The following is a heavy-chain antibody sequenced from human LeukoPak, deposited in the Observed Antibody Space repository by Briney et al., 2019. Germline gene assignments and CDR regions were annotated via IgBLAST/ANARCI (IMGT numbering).Heavy chain of an antibody. D-gene: IGHD3-9*01. CDR3: ARVSGLFLTISNNWFDP. V-gene: IGHV4-39*07. J-gene: IGHJ5*02. CDR1: GGSISSSSYY. Sequence: ESSETLSLTCTVSGGSISSSSYYWGWIRQPPGKGLEWIGSIYYSGSTYYNPSLKSRVTISVDTSKNQFSLKLSSVTAADTAVYYCARVSGLFLTISNNWFDPWGQGTLVTVSS. CDR2: IYYSGST.